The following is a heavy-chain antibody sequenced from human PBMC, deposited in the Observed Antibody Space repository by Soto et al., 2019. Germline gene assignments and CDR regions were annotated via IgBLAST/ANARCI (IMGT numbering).Heavy chain of an antibody. CDR2: IYYSGSA. V-gene: IGHV4-31*03. D-gene: IGHD2-15*01. CDR1: GGSINSGGYY. J-gene: IGHJ4*02. CDR3: ARKGEWTPFDY. Sequence: SETLSLTCTVSGGSINSGGYYWNWIRQLPGKGLEWIGYIYYSGSAYYNPSLKSRVTISIDTSNNQFSLKLSSVSAADTAVYFCARKGEWTPFDYWGQGTLVTVSS.